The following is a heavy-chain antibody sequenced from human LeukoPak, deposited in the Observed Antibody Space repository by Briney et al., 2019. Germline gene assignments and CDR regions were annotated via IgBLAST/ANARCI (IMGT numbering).Heavy chain of an antibody. CDR3: ATVGAARFFDY. D-gene: IGHD6-6*01. J-gene: IGHJ4*02. V-gene: IGHV4-59*01. CDR1: GGSISSYY. Sequence: PSETLSLTCTVSGGSISSYYWSWIRQPPGKGLEWIGYIYYSGSTNYNPSLKSRVTISVDTSKNQFSLKLSSVTAADTAVYYCATVGAARFFDYWGQGTLATVSS. CDR2: IYYSGST.